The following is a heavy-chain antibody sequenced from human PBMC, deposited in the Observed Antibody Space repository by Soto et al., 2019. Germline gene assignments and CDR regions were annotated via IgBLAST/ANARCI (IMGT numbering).Heavy chain of an antibody. J-gene: IGHJ4*02. Sequence: PGGSLRLSYAASGFTFSSYWMHWVRQAPGKGLVWVSRINPGGSITAYADSVKGRFTISRDNAKNTLYLQMNSLRGDDTAVYYCARVPTGKYGVWNYWGQGTLVTVSS. V-gene: IGHV3-74*01. D-gene: IGHD2-8*01. CDR1: GFTFSSYW. CDR3: ARVPTGKYGVWNY. CDR2: INPGGSIT.